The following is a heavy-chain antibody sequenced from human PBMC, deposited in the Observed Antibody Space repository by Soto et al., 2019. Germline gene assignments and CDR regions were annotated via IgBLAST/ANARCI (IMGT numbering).Heavy chain of an antibody. CDR2: IYWDDDK. CDR1: GFSLSTSGVG. Sequence: SGPTLVNPTQTLTLTCTFSGFSLSTSGVGVGWIRQPPGKALEWLALIYWDDDKRYSPSLKSRRTITKDTSKNQVVLTMTNMDPVDTATYYCAHSVRGESPACDWFDPWGQGTLVTVSS. D-gene: IGHD3-16*01. CDR3: AHSVRGESPACDWFDP. J-gene: IGHJ5*02. V-gene: IGHV2-5*02.